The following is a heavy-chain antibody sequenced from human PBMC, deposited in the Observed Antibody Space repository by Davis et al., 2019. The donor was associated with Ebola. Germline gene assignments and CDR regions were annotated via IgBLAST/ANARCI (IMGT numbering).Heavy chain of an antibody. CDR1: GFTVRSTY. CDR3: ARGDFYYGVDV. Sequence: GESLKISCAASGFTVRSTYMSWVRQAPGKGLEWVSVIYSGGTTRYADYADSVKGRFTISRDYSKNTLYLQMNSLRDEDTAVYYCARGDFYYGVDVWGQGTTVTVSS. CDR2: IYSGGTTRYA. J-gene: IGHJ6*02. V-gene: IGHV3-66*01.